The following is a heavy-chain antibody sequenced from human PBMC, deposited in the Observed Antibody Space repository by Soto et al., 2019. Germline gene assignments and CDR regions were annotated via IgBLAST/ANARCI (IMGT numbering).Heavy chain of an antibody. J-gene: IGHJ4*02. Sequence: QVQLVDSGGGVVQPGRSLRLSWAASGFTFSTYGMHWVRQAPGKGLEWVAGMWYDGSNKYYADSVKGRFTISRDNSKNTLYLQMNSLRAEDTAVYYCARDGWVVVAGLDYWGQGTLVTVSS. CDR2: MWYDGSNK. D-gene: IGHD2-15*01. CDR1: GFTFSTYG. CDR3: ARDGWVVVAGLDY. V-gene: IGHV3-33*01.